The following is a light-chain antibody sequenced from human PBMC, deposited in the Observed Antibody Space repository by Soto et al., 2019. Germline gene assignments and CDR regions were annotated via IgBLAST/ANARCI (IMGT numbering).Light chain of an antibody. J-gene: IGKJ5*01. CDR1: QSVSSY. CDR2: DAS. CDR3: QQRGT. Sequence: EIVLTQSPATLSLSPGKRATISCRASQSVSSYLAWYQQKPGQAPRLLIYDASNRSTGIPARFSGSGSGTDFTLTISSLEPEDFAVYYCQQRGTFGQGTRLEIK. V-gene: IGKV3-11*01.